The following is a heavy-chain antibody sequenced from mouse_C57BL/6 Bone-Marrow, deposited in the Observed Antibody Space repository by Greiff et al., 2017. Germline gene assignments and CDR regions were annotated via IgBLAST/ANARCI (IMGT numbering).Heavy chain of an antibody. CDR2: INPYNGGT. CDR1: GYTFTDYY. CDR3: ARAYSVAY. D-gene: IGHD2-10*01. V-gene: IGHV1-19*01. Sequence: EVQLQQSGPVLVKPGASLKMSCKASGYTFTDYYMNWVHQSHGKSLEWIGVINPYNGGTSYNQKFKGKDTLTVDKSSSPAYLELNSLTSEDSAVYYCARAYSVAYWGQGTLVTVSA. J-gene: IGHJ3*01.